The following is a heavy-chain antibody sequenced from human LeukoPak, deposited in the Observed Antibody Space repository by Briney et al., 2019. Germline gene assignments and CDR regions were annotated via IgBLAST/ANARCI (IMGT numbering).Heavy chain of an antibody. CDR3: ARHFVVVTATNDAFDI. CDR1: GGSFSGYY. Sequence: SETLSLTCAVYGGSFSGYYWSWIRQPPGKGLEWIGEINHSGSTNYNPSLKSRVTISVDTSKNQFSLKLSSVTAADTAVYYCARHFVVVTATNDAFDIWGQGTMVTVSS. D-gene: IGHD2-21*02. CDR2: INHSGST. V-gene: IGHV4-34*01. J-gene: IGHJ3*02.